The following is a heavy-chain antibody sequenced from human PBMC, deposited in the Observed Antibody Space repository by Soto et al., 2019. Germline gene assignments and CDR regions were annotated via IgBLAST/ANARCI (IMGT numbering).Heavy chain of an antibody. CDR2: INAGNGNT. CDR1: GYTFTSYA. CDR3: ATVIAAAGIVGAFDI. Sequence: QVQLVQSGAEVKKPGASVKVSCKASGYTFTSYAMHWVRQAPGQRLEWMGWINAGNGNTKYSQNFQGRVTITRDTSASTAYMELSSLRSEDTAVYYYATVIAAAGIVGAFDIWGQGTMVTVSS. V-gene: IGHV1-3*01. D-gene: IGHD6-13*01. J-gene: IGHJ3*02.